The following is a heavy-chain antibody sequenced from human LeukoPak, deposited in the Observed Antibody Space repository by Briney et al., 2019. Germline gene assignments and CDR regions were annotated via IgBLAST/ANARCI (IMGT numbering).Heavy chain of an antibody. CDR1: GGXFXRYA. D-gene: IGHD6-19*01. V-gene: IGHV1-69*01. CDR3: ARDSGRGVAGNLDY. J-gene: IGHJ4*02. Sequence: TXSCXASGGXFXRYAISWVRQAPGQGLEWMGGIIPIFGTANYAQKFQGRVTITADESTSTAYMELSSLRSEDTAVYYCARDSGRGVAGNLDYWGQGTLVTVSS. CDR2: IIPIFGTA.